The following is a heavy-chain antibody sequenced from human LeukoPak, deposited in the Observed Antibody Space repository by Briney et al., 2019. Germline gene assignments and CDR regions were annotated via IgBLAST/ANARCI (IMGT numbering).Heavy chain of an antibody. CDR3: ARALDY. CDR2: IHSDGSST. Sequence: GGSLRLSCAASGFTFSSSWMHWVREVPGKRPVWVARIHSDGSSTRDADSVKGRFTISRDNAKNTLYLQMNSLRAEDTAVYYCARALDYWGQGTLVTVSS. J-gene: IGHJ4*02. CDR1: GFTFSSSW. V-gene: IGHV3-74*01.